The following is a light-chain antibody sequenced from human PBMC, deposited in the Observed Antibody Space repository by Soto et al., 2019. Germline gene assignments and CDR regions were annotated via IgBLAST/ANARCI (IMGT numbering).Light chain of an antibody. CDR2: DAS. V-gene: IGKV3-11*01. CDR3: QQRSNWPSIT. J-gene: IGKJ5*01. Sequence: IVLTQSRATLALSRGERATLSWRGSQSVSSYLAWYQQKPGQAPRLLIYDASNRATGIPARFSGSGSGTDFTLTISSLEPEDFAVYYCQQRSNWPSITFGQGTRLEIK. CDR1: QSVSSY.